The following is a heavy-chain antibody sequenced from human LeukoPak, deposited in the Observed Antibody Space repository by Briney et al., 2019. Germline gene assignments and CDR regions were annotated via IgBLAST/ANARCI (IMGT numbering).Heavy chain of an antibody. D-gene: IGHD4-17*01. V-gene: IGHV3-48*01. J-gene: IGHJ5*02. Sequence: GGSLRLSCAASGFTFSSYSMNWVRQAPGKGLEWVSYISSSSSTIYYADSVKGRFTISRDNAKNSLYLQMNSLRAEDTAVYYCARGTTVTTFDPWGQGTLATVSS. CDR3: ARGTTVTTFDP. CDR2: ISSSSSTI. CDR1: GFTFSSYS.